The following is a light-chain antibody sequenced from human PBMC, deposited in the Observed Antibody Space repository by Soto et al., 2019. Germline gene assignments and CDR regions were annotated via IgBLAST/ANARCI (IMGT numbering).Light chain of an antibody. CDR3: QSYDSSLSGSVV. V-gene: IGLV1-40*01. CDR1: SSDIGAGFG. Sequence: QAVVTQPPSVSGAPGQRVTMSCTGSSSDIGAGFGVHWYQQPPGTAPKLLIFGNNNRPSGVPDRFSGSKSGTSAFLAITGLQAEDEADYYCQSYDSSLSGSVVFGGGTKLTVL. J-gene: IGLJ2*01. CDR2: GNN.